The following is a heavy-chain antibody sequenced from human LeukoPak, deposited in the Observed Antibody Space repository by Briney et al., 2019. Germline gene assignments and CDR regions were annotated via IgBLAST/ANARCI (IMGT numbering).Heavy chain of an antibody. V-gene: IGHV1-18*01. D-gene: IGHD2-8*01. CDR2: ISAYNGNT. J-gene: IGHJ6*02. CDR3: ARDWPPRVVLMVYAPENYYYGMDG. Sequence: ASVKVSCKASGYTFTSYGISWVRQAPGQGLEWMGWISAYNGNTNYAQKLQGRVTMTTDTSTSTAYMELRSLRSDDTAVYYCARDWPPRVVLMVYAPENYYYGMDGGGQGTTVTVSS. CDR1: GYTFTSYG.